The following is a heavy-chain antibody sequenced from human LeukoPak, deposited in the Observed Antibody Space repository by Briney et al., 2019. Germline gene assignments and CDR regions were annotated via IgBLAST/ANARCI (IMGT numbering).Heavy chain of an antibody. J-gene: IGHJ4*02. CDR3: ARDPLYSSSWSPFDY. V-gene: IGHV1-3*01. CDR2: INAGNGNT. Sequence: ASVKVSCKASGYTFTSYAMHWVRQAPGQRLEWMGWINAGNGNTKYSQKFQGRVTITRDTSASTAYMELSSPRSEDTAVYYCARDPLYSSSWSPFDYWGQGTLVTVSS. D-gene: IGHD6-13*01. CDR1: GYTFTSYA.